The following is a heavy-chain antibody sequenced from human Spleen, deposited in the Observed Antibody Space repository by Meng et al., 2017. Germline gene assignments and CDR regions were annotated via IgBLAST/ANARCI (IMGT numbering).Heavy chain of an antibody. J-gene: IGHJ4*02. D-gene: IGHD5-24*01. V-gene: IGHV4-34*02. Sequence: VRLQRAGAGTFQPSEPLSLTCAFYGGSFSGCYWSWIRPPPGKGLEWIGEINHSGSTNYNPSLKSRVTISVDTSKNQFSLKLNSVTAADTAVYYCARGRGGMATSFDYWGQGTLVTVSS. CDR2: INHSGST. CDR3: ARGRGGMATSFDY. CDR1: GGSFSGCY.